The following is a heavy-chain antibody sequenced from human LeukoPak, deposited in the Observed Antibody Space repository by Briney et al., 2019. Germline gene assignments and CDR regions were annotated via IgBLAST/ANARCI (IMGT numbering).Heavy chain of an antibody. CDR3: ARSGYKYGADALDI. D-gene: IGHD5-18*01. V-gene: IGHV4-38-2*02. CDR2: LSHSGSS. J-gene: IGHJ3*02. Sequence: SETLSLTCTVSGYSISSGYYWDWIRQPPGKGLEWIGTLSHSGSSYYNPSLKSRVTISVDTSKNQFSLKLSSVTAADTAVYYCARSGYKYGADALDIWGQGTMVTVSS. CDR1: GYSISSGYY.